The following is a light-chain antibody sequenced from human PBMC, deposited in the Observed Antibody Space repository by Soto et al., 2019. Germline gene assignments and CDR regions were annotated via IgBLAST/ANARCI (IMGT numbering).Light chain of an antibody. Sequence: EIVLTQSPGTLSLSPGERATLSCRASQTFSNSFLSWFQQIPGQAPRLLIYGASMRATGIPDRFSGSGSGTNFTHTISRLEPEDFAVYYCQQYGRSPKTFGQRTKV. J-gene: IGKJ1*01. V-gene: IGKV3-20*01. CDR2: GAS. CDR3: QQYGRSPKT. CDR1: QTFSNSF.